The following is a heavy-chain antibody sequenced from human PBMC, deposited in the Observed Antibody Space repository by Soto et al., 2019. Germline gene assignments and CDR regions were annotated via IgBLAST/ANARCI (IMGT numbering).Heavy chain of an antibody. CDR3: VTVPPKLQKDYYDSSDFLEYFDY. V-gene: IGHV1-24*01. CDR1: GYTLTETS. Sequence: ASVKVSCKVSGYTLTETSIHWVRQAPGIGLEWMGGSNPEDGETIYAQKVQGRVIMTEDTSTDTAYMELSSLRSEDTAVYFCVTVPPKLQKDYYDSSDFLEYFDYWGHGTLVTVSS. D-gene: IGHD3-22*01. J-gene: IGHJ4*01. CDR2: SNPEDGET.